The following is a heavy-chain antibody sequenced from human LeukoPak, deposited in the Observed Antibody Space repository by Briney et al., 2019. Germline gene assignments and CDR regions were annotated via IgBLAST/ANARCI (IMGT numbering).Heavy chain of an antibody. J-gene: IGHJ5*02. CDR3: ARRVAVAGSNWFDP. V-gene: IGHV4-39*01. D-gene: IGHD6-19*01. CDR1: GGSISSSSYY. CDR2: IYYSGGT. Sequence: SETLSLTCTVSGGSISSSSYYWGWIRQPPGKGLEWIGSIYYSGGTYYNPSLKSRVTISVDTSKNQFSLKLSSVTAADTAVYYCARRVAVAGSNWFDPWGQGTLVTVSS.